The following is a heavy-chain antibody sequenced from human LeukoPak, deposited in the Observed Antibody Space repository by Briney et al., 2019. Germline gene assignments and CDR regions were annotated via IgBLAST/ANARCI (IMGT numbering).Heavy chain of an antibody. V-gene: IGHV1-2*02. Sequence: ASVKVSCKASGYSFTGHSMHWVRQAPGQRPEWMGWINPNNGDTNYAQKFQGRVTMTRDTSISTAYMELSRLRSDDTAVYYCASFNILTGYYSYWGQGTLVTVSS. CDR2: INPNNGDT. CDR3: ASFNILTGYYSY. D-gene: IGHD3-9*01. CDR1: GYSFTGHS. J-gene: IGHJ4*02.